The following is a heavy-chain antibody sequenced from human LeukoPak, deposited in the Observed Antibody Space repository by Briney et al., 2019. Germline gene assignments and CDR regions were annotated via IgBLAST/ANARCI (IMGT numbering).Heavy chain of an antibody. J-gene: IGHJ4*02. V-gene: IGHV3-7*03. CDR3: AKDSPPRIAAAGTMWPFDY. CDR2: INQDGSKK. Sequence: GGSLRLSCTASGFSFSGYWMTWVRQTPGKGLEWVANINQDGSKKSYVDSVRGRFTISRDSAKNTLYLQMNSLRAEDTAVYYCAKDSPPRIAAAGTMWPFDYWGQGTLVTVSS. CDR1: GFSFSGYW. D-gene: IGHD6-13*01.